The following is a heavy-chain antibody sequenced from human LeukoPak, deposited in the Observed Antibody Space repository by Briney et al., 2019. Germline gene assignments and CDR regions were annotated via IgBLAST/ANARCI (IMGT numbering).Heavy chain of an antibody. Sequence: SQTLSLTCAIYGDSVSSNSAAWNWIRQSPSRGLEWLGRTYYRSKWYNAYAVSVKSRITINPDTSKNQFSLQLDSVTPEDTAVYYCARGLLGSGWYSDYYYGMDVWGQGTTVTVSS. J-gene: IGHJ6*02. CDR2: TYYRSKWYN. D-gene: IGHD6-19*01. CDR3: ARGLLGSGWYSDYYYGMDV. V-gene: IGHV6-1*01. CDR1: GDSVSSNSAA.